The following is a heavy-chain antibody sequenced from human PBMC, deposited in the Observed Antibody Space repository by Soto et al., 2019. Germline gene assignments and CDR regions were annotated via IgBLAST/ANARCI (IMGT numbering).Heavy chain of an antibody. CDR2: IYYSGST. J-gene: IGHJ5*02. V-gene: IGHV4-39*01. D-gene: IGHD4-17*01. CDR3: AMDYGDYISWFDP. Sequence: QLQLQESGPGLVKPSETLSLTCTVSGGSISSSSYYWGWIRQPPGKGLEWIGSIYYSGSTYYNPSLKSRVTISVDTSKNQFSLKLSSVTAADTAVYYCAMDYGDYISWFDPWGQGTLVTVSS. CDR1: GGSISSSSYY.